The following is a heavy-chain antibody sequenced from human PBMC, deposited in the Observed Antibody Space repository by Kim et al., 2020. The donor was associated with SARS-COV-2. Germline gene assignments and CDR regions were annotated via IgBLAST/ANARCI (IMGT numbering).Heavy chain of an antibody. J-gene: IGHJ3*02. V-gene: IGHV4-59*13. Sequence: SETLSLTCTVSGGSISSYYWSWIRQPPGKGLEWIGYIYYSGSTNYNPSLKSRVTISVDTSKNQLSLKLSSVTAADTAVYYCARKGGYLDAFDIWGQGTMVTVSS. D-gene: IGHD3-22*01. CDR3: ARKGGYLDAFDI. CDR2: IYYSGST. CDR1: GGSISSYY.